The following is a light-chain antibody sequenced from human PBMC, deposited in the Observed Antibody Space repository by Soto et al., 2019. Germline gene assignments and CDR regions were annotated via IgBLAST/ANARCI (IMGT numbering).Light chain of an antibody. Sequence: EIVLTQSPGTLSLSPGERATLSCRASQSVSSTYLAWYQQKPGQAPRLLIYGASSRATGILDRLSGSGSGTDFSLTISRLEPEDFAVYYCQQYGSSPETFGPGTKVDIK. V-gene: IGKV3-20*01. CDR2: GAS. J-gene: IGKJ3*01. CDR1: QSVSSTY. CDR3: QQYGSSPET.